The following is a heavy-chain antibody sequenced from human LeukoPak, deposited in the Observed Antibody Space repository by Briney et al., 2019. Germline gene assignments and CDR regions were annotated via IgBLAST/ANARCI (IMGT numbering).Heavy chain of an antibody. CDR1: GYTFTGYY. CDR3: ARATRRGGVLRYFDWLDRGAFDI. J-gene: IGHJ3*02. D-gene: IGHD3-9*01. CDR2: INPNSGNT. V-gene: IGHV1-8*03. Sequence: ASVKVSCKASGYTFTGYYMHWVRQAPGQGLEWMGWINPNSGNTGYAQKFQGRVTVTRNTSISTAYMELSSLRSEDTAVYYCARATRRGGVLRYFDWLDRGAFDIWGQGTMVTVSS.